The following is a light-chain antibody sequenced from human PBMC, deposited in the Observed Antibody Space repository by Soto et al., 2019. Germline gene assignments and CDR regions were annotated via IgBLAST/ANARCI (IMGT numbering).Light chain of an antibody. Sequence: QSALTQPRSVSGSPGQSVTISCTGTSSDVGGYKYVSWYQQHPGKAPKLIIYDVSKRPSGVPDRFSGSKSGNTASLTISGLQAEDEGEYFCCSYGGSYTPYVFGTGTKLTVL. CDR2: DVS. V-gene: IGLV2-11*01. CDR1: SSDVGGYKY. CDR3: CSYGGSYTPYV. J-gene: IGLJ1*01.